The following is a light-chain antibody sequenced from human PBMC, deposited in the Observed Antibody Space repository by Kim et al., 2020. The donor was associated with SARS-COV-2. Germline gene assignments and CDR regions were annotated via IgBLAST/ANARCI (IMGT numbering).Light chain of an antibody. Sequence: GNTETISCTRRSGSMASTYVQWYQQRPGSAPTTVIYEDNQRPSGVPDRFSCSIDSSSNSASLTISGLKTEDEADYFCQSYDDSNQVFGGGTQLTVL. CDR1: SGSMASTY. CDR3: QSYDDSNQV. V-gene: IGLV6-57*03. CDR2: EDN. J-gene: IGLJ3*02.